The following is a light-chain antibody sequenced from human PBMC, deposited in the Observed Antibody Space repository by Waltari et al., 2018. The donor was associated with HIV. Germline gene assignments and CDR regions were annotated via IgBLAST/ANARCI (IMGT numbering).Light chain of an antibody. Sequence: EIVMTQSPATLSVSPGKKATLSCRASQSVSSNLAWYQQKAGQTPRLLIYSASTRATGIPPRFSGSGSGTRFALTITSVQPEDVAEYYCQQYNDWPWFTFGQGTKLEIK. CDR1: QSVSSN. J-gene: IGKJ2*01. CDR3: QQYNDWPWFT. V-gene: IGKV3-15*01. CDR2: SAS.